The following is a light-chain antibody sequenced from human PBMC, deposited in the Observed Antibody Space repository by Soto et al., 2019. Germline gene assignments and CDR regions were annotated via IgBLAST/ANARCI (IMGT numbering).Light chain of an antibody. J-gene: IGKJ4*01. Sequence: EIVMTQSPATLSVSPGERATLSCRASQSISSNLAWYQQKPGQAPRLLILNASTRAPGIPVRFSGSGFGTEFTLTISVLQSEDFAVYYCQQYETWPPLTFGGGTKVEIK. CDR3: QQYETWPPLT. CDR2: NAS. CDR1: QSISSN. V-gene: IGKV3-15*01.